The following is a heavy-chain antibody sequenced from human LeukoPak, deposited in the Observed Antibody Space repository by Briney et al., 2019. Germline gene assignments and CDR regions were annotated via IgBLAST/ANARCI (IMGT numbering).Heavy chain of an antibody. CDR1: GVTFDDYG. D-gene: IGHD2-2*01. V-gene: IGHV3-20*04. CDR2: INGYVGST. Sequence: TGGSLRLSCAASGVTFDDYGMRGGRRAPGKGLERVSGINGYVGSTGYADSVKGRFTISRYNAKNSLYLQRNSLSAEFTALYCCASSLGYCSSTICFSGNYCGQGTLVTVSS. CDR3: ASSLGYCSSTICFSGNY. J-gene: IGHJ4*02.